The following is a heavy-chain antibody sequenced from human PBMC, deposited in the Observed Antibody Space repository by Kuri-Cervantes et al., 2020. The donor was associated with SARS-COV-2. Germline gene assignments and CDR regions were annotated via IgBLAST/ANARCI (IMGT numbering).Heavy chain of an antibody. CDR1: YASMTSSD. D-gene: IGHD1-1*01. Sequence: SETLSPTCTVAYASMTSSDWSWIRQSPGRGLEWIGYIYHTGIINYTPPLDSRVSTSMAASECPFYLTLTSVTAADTAIYYCVSGNDLRLDYWGQGTLVTVSS. CDR2: IYHTGII. V-gene: IGHV4-59*01. J-gene: IGHJ4*02. CDR3: VSGNDLRLDY.